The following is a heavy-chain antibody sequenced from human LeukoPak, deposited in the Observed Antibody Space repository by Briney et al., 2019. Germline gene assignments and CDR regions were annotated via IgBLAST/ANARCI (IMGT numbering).Heavy chain of an antibody. V-gene: IGHV1-2*02. CDR2: INPNSGGT. Sequence: ASVKVSCKASGYTFTGYYMHWVRQAPGQGLEWMGWINPNSGGTNYAQKFQGRVTMTRDTSISTAYMELSRLRSDDTAVYYCARNEDPYSYDSMVYYSVPDAFDFGAKG. J-gene: IGHJ3*01. CDR1: GYTFTGYY. CDR3: ARNEDPYSYDSMVYYSVPDAFDF. D-gene: IGHD3-22*01.